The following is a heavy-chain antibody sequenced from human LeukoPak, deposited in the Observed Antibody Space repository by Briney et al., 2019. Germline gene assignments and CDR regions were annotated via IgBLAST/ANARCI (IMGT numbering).Heavy chain of an antibody. CDR2: ISGSGGST. CDR3: ARDSVVVPAARFDY. Sequence: PGGSLRLSCAASGFTVSSNYMSWVRQAPGKGLEWVSAISGSGGSTYYADSVKGRFTISRDNSKNTLYLQMNSLRAEDTAVYYCARDSVVVPAARFDYWGQGALVTVSS. V-gene: IGHV3-23*01. D-gene: IGHD2-2*01. CDR1: GFTVSSNY. J-gene: IGHJ4*02.